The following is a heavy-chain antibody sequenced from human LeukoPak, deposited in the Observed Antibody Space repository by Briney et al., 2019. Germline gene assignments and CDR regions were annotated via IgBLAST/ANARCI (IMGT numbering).Heavy chain of an antibody. CDR3: ASLAVAGTRADY. CDR1: GFTFSSYW. D-gene: IGHD6-19*01. CDR2: INSDGSST. V-gene: IGHV3-74*01. Sequence: GGSPRLSCAASGFTFSSYWMHWVRQAPGKGLVWVSRINSDGSSTSYADSVKGRFTISRDNAKNTLYLQMNSLRAEDTAVYYCASLAVAGTRADYWGQGTLVTVSS. J-gene: IGHJ4*02.